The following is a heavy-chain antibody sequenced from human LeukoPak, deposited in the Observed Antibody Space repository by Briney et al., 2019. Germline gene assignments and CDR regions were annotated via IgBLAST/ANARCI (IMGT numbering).Heavy chain of an antibody. Sequence: GGSLRLSCAASGFTFSTYAMSWVRQAPGKGLEWVSGFSGSGNNTYYADSVKGRFTISRDNSKNTLYLQMNSLRAEDTAVYYCAKDPYGSGSYYHSFDYWGQGTLVTASS. CDR2: FSGSGNNT. CDR3: AKDPYGSGSYYHSFDY. J-gene: IGHJ4*02. V-gene: IGHV3-23*01. D-gene: IGHD3-10*01. CDR1: GFTFSTYA.